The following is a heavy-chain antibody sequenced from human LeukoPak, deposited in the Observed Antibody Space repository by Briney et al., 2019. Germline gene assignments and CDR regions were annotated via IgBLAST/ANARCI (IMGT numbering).Heavy chain of an antibody. J-gene: IGHJ4*02. CDR2: IWYDGSKK. Sequence: GTSLRLSCAASEFTFSSYGMHWVRQAPGKGLEWVAVIWYDGSKKYYADSVKGRFTISRHNSKNTLYLQMNSLRAEDTAVYYCARRDGDNDRGFDYWGQGTLVTVSS. CDR1: EFTFSSYG. D-gene: IGHD4-23*01. V-gene: IGHV3-33*01. CDR3: ARRDGDNDRGFDY.